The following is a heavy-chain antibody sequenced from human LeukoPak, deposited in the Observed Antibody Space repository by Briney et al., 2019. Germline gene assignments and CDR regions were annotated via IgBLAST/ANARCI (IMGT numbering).Heavy chain of an antibody. CDR2: IRYDGSNK. CDR1: GFTFSSYG. CDR3: AKGEWELRLSYYYYYMDV. Sequence: PGGSLRLSCAASGFTFSSYGMHWVRQAPGKGLEWVAFIRYDGSNKYYADSVKGRFTISRDNSKNTLYLQMNSLRAEDTAVYYCAKGEWELRLSYYYYYMDVWGKGTTVTISS. D-gene: IGHD1-26*01. V-gene: IGHV3-30*02. J-gene: IGHJ6*03.